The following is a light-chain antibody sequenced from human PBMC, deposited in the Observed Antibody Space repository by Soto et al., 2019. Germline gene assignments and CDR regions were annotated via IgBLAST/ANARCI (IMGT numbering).Light chain of an antibody. Sequence: QSALTQPPSASGSPGRSVTISCTGTSSDVGGYNYVSWYHQHPGKAPKLMIYEVTKRPSGVPDRFSGSKSGNTASLTVSGRQAENEADSYCTSYAGNNKYVFGTGTKLTVL. CDR3: TSYAGNNKYV. CDR1: SSDVGGYNY. V-gene: IGLV2-8*01. CDR2: EVT. J-gene: IGLJ1*01.